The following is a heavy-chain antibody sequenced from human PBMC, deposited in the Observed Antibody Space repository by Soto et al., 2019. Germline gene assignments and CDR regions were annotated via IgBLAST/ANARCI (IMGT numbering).Heavy chain of an antibody. D-gene: IGHD3-3*02. Sequence: QVQLVQSGAEVKKPGASVKVSCKASGYTFTSYYMHWVRQAPGQGLEWMGIINPSGGSTSYAQKFQGRVTRTRDTSTSTVYMELSSLRSEDTAVYYCAREASTEGMDVWGQGTTVTVSS. J-gene: IGHJ6*02. CDR2: INPSGGST. CDR3: AREASTEGMDV. V-gene: IGHV1-46*01. CDR1: GYTFTSYY.